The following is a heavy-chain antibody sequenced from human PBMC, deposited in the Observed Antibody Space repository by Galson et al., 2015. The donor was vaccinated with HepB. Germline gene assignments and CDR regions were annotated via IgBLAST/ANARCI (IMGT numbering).Heavy chain of an antibody. J-gene: IGHJ6*02. Sequence: SLRLSCAASGFTFSDYYMSWIRQAPGKGLEWVSYISSSSSYTNYADSVKGRFTISRDNAKNSLYLQMNSLRAEDTAVYYCARFPELYYYYYGMDVWGQGTTVTVSS. CDR3: ARFPELYYYYYGMDV. V-gene: IGHV3-11*06. CDR1: GFTFSDYY. D-gene: IGHD1-26*01. CDR2: ISSSSSYT.